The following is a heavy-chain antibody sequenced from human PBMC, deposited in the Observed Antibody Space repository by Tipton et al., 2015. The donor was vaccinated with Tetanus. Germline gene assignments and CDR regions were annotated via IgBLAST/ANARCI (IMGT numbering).Heavy chain of an antibody. J-gene: IGHJ4*02. Sequence: GSLRLSCAASGFTFSSYAMSWVRQAPGKGLEWVSAISGSGGSTYYADSVKGRFTISRDNSKNTLYLQMNSLRAEDAAVYYCAKDRFVVVVAATPDYWGQGTLVTVSS. D-gene: IGHD2-15*01. CDR1: GFTFSSYA. CDR3: AKDRFVVVVAATPDY. V-gene: IGHV3-23*01. CDR2: ISGSGGST.